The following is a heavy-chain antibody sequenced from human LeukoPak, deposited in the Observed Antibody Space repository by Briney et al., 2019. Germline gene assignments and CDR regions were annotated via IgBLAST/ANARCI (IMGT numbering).Heavy chain of an antibody. CDR2: ISNDGGGT. D-gene: IGHD3-22*01. V-gene: IGHV3-23*01. J-gene: IGHJ4*02. Sequence: GGSLRLSCAASGFIFNNYGLVWVRQAPGKGLEWVSAISNDGGGTTYADFVKGRLSVSRDNSKNTLFLQMNSLRAEDTALYYCAKGSSGYFFDLWGQGTLVTVSS. CDR1: GFIFNNYG. CDR3: AKGSSGYFFDL.